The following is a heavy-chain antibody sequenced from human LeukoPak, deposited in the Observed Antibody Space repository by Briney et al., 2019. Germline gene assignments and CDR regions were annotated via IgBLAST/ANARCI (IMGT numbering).Heavy chain of an antibody. J-gene: IGHJ4*02. CDR3: AKDRCSSGNCYPHRFDY. D-gene: IGHD2-15*01. V-gene: IGHV3-23*01. CDR1: GFTFSSYA. CDR2: ISGSGANT. Sequence: GGSLRLSCAASGFTFSSYAMSWVRQTPEKGLEWVSAISGSGANTYYADSVEGRFTISRDNSKNTLYLQLNSLRAEDTAVYYCAKDRCSSGNCYPHRFDYWGQGTLVTVSS.